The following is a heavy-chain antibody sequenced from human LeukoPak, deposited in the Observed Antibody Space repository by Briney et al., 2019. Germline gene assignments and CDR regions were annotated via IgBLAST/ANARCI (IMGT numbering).Heavy chain of an antibody. J-gene: IGHJ3*02. D-gene: IGHD6-6*01. Sequence: SVKVSCKASGGTFSSYAISWVRQAPGQGLEWMGRIIPILGIANYAQKFQGRVTITTDESTSTAYMELSSLRSEDTAVYYCARVGYSSSPIWGQGTMVTVSS. CDR2: IIPILGIA. V-gene: IGHV1-69*04. CDR3: ARVGYSSSPI. CDR1: GGTFSSYA.